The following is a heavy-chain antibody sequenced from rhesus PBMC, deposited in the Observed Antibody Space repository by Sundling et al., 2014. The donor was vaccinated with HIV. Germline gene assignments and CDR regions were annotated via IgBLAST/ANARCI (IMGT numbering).Heavy chain of an antibody. J-gene: IGHJ6*01. CDR3: ARDKDSAHYRSYGLDS. CDR1: GGSISDYYY. CDR2: IYGNSAST. V-gene: IGHV4S9*01. D-gene: IGHD3-28*01. Sequence: QVQLQESGPGLVKPSETLSLTCAVSGGSISDYYYWNWIRQPPGKGLEWIGNIYGNSASTYYNPSLKSRVAISKDTSKNQFFLKLRSVTAADTAVYYCARDKDSAHYRSYGLDSWGQGVVVTVSS.